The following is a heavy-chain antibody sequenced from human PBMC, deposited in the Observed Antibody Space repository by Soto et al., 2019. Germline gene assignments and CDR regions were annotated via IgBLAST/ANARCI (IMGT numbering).Heavy chain of an antibody. CDR1: GGSISSYY. Sequence: SETLSLTCTVSGGSISSYYWSWIRQPPGKGPEWIGYIYYSGSTNYNPSLKSRVTISVDTSKNQFSLKLSSVTAADTAVYYCARDNGYRYGYPLDHWGQGTLVTVAS. CDR3: ARDNGYRYGYPLDH. CDR2: IYYSGST. V-gene: IGHV4-59*01. J-gene: IGHJ4*02. D-gene: IGHD5-18*01.